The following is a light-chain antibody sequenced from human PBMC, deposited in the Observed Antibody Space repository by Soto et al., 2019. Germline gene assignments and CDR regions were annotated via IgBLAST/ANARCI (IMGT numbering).Light chain of an antibody. CDR3: SSYTSTSTLVV. J-gene: IGLJ2*01. Sequence: QSALTQPASESGSPGQSITISCTGTSSDVGGYNYVSWYQQHPGKAPKLMIYEVSNRPSGVSNRFSGSKSGNTASLTISGLQPEDEADYYCSSYTSTSTLVVFGGGTKLTVL. CDR1: SSDVGGYNY. V-gene: IGLV2-14*01. CDR2: EVS.